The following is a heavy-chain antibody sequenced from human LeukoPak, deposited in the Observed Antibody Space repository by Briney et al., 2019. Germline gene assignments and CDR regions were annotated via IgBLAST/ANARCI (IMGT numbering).Heavy chain of an antibody. J-gene: IGHJ4*02. CDR1: GYTFTGYY. V-gene: IGHV1-2*02. CDR3: ARDRLVLYDSGETSGY. Sequence: GASVKVSCKASGYTFTGYYMHWVRQAPGQGLEWMGWINPNSGGTNYAQKFQGRVTMTRDTSISTAYMELSRLRSDDTAVYYCARDRLVLYDSGETSGYWGQGTLVTVSS. CDR2: INPNSGGT. D-gene: IGHD3-22*01.